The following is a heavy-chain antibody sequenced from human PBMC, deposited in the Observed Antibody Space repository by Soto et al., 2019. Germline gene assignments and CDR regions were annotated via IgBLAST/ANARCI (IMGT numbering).Heavy chain of an antibody. CDR2: ISSSSSYI. J-gene: IGHJ6*03. CDR3: ARGMYGDDTEYYYYYMDV. CDR1: GFTFSSYS. Sequence: GGSLRLSCAASGFTFSSYSMNWVRQAPGKGLEWVSSISSSSSYIYYADSVKGRFTISRDNAKNSLYLQMNILRAEDTAVYYCARGMYGDDTEYYYYYMDVWGKGTTVTVSS. D-gene: IGHD4-17*01. V-gene: IGHV3-21*01.